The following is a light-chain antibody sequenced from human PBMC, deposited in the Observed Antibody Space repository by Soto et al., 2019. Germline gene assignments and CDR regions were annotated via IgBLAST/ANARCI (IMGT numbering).Light chain of an antibody. CDR1: QSVTSGY. J-gene: IGKJ2*01. CDR2: DAS. Sequence: EIVLTQSPGTLSLSPGERATLSCRASQSVTSGYLAWYQQKPGQAPRLLIYDASSRATGIPDRFSGSGSGTDFTLTINILEPEDFAVYYCQQYGTSLLYTFGQGTKLEIK. CDR3: QQYGTSLLYT. V-gene: IGKV3-20*01.